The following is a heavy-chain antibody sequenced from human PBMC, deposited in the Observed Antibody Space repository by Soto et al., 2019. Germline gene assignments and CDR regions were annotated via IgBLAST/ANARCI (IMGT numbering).Heavy chain of an antibody. CDR3: AKPVFPNRIAVAGSRGFDP. V-gene: IGHV3-30*18. CDR2: ISYDGSNK. CDR1: GFTFSSYG. Sequence: GGSLRLSCAASGFTFSSYGMHWVRQAPGKGLEWVAVISYDGSNKYYADSVKGRFTISRDNSKNTLYLQMNSLRAEDTAVYYCAKPVFPNRIAVAGSRGFDPWGQGTLVTVSS. D-gene: IGHD6-19*01. J-gene: IGHJ5*02.